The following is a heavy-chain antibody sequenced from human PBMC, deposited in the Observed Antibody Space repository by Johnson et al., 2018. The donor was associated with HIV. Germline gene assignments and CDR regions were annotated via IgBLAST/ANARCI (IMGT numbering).Heavy chain of an antibody. V-gene: IGHV3-73*01. CDR2: IRSKANSYAT. Sequence: VQLVESGGGVVQPGRSLRLSCAASGFTFSGSAMHWVRQASGKGLEWVGRIRSKANSYATAYAASVKGRFTISRDDSKNTLYLQMTSLRAEDAAVYYCVKDVGDGYNRWGVFDFWGQGTMVTVSS. J-gene: IGHJ3*01. CDR1: GFTFSGSA. D-gene: IGHD5-24*01. CDR3: VKDVGDGYNRWGVFDF.